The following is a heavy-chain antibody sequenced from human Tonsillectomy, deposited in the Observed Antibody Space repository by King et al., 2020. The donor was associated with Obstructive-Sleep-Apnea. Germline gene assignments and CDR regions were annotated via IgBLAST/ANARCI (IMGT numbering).Heavy chain of an antibody. CDR3: ARFYYDSSGYYYYYAMDV. CDR1: GFTFSDYY. CDR2: ISSSGSTI. J-gene: IGHJ6*02. Sequence: VQLVESGGGLVKPGGSLRLSCAASGFTFSDYYMNWIRQAPGKGLEWVSYISSSGSTIKYAESVKGRFTISRDNAKNSLYLQMNSLRAEDTAVYYCARFYYDSSGYYYYYAMDVWGQGTTVTVSS. D-gene: IGHD3-22*01. V-gene: IGHV3-11*01.